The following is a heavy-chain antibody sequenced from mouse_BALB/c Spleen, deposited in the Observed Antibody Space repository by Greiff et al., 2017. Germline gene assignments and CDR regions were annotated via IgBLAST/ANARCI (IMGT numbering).Heavy chain of an antibody. CDR2: ISYSGST. V-gene: IGHV3-2*02. CDR3: ARSLYDPMDY. J-gene: IGHJ4*01. D-gene: IGHD2-3*01. Sequence: EVKLQESGPGLVKPSQSLSLTCTVTGYSITSDYAWNWIRQFPGNKLEWMGYISYSGSTSYNPSLKSRISITRDTSKNQFFLQLNSVTTEDTATYYCARSLYDPMDYWGQGTSVTVSS. CDR1: GYSITSDYA.